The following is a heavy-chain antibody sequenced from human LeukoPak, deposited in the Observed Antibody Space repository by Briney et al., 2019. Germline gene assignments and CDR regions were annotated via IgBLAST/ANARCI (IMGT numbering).Heavy chain of an antibody. CDR1: GYTFTSYA. V-gene: IGHV7-4-1*02. Sequence: GASVKVSCKASGYTFTSYAMNWVRQAPGQGLEWMGWINTNTGNPTYAQGFTGRFVFSLDTSVSTAYLQISSLKAEDTAVYYCARGRTYCSSTSCYAGYYYYGMDVWGQGTTVTVSS. CDR3: ARGRTYCSSTSCYAGYYYYGMDV. CDR2: INTNTGNP. D-gene: IGHD2-2*01. J-gene: IGHJ6*02.